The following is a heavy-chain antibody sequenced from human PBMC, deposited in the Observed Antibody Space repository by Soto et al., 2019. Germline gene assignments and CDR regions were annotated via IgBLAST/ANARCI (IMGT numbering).Heavy chain of an antibody. J-gene: IGHJ3*02. CDR3: AVVRTTHDAFDI. Sequence: GGSLRLSCAASGFTFSSYSMNWVRQAPGKGLEWVSSISSSSSYIYYADSVKGRFTISRDNAKNSLYLQMNSLRAEDTAVYYCAVVRTTHDAFDIWGQGTMVTVSS. CDR2: ISSSSSYI. CDR1: GFTFSSYS. V-gene: IGHV3-21*01. D-gene: IGHD2-2*01.